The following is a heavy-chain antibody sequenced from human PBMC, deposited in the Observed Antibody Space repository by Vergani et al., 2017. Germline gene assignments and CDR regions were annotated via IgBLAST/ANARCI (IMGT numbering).Heavy chain of an antibody. Sequence: QLQLQESGPGLVKPSETLSLTCTVSGGSISSSSYYWGWIRQPPGKGLEWIGSIYYSGSTYYNPSLKSRVTISVDTSKNQFSLKLSSVTAADTAVYYCARVRSGVVADPYNWFDPWGQGTLVTVSS. J-gene: IGHJ5*02. CDR3: ARVRSGVVADPYNWFDP. V-gene: IGHV4-39*01. CDR1: GGSISSSSYY. D-gene: IGHD2-15*01. CDR2: IYYSGST.